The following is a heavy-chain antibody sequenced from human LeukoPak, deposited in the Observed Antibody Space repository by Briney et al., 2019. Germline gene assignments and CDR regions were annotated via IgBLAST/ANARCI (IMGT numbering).Heavy chain of an antibody. CDR1: GGSISSYY. V-gene: IGHV4-4*07. J-gene: IGHJ4*02. D-gene: IGHD6-13*01. CDR3: ARAAVRYSSSWYNY. Sequence: SETLSLTCTVSGGSISSYYWSWIRQPAGKGLEWIGRIYTSGSTNYNPSLKSRVTMSVDTSKNQFSLKLSSVTAADTAVYYCARAAVRYSSSWYNYWGQGTLVTVPS. CDR2: IYTSGST.